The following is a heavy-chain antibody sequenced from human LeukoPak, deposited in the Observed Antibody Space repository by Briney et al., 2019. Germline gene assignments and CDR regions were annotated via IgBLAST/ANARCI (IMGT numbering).Heavy chain of an antibody. CDR2: IIPILGIA. CDR1: GGTFTSYT. Sequence: SVKVSCKASGGTFTSYTIRWVRQAPGQGLEWMRRIIPILGIANYAQKFQGRVTITADKSTSTAYMELSSLRSEDTAVYYCARDLPPDRYCSSTSCYGAFDIWGQGTMVTVSS. CDR3: ARDLPPDRYCSSTSCYGAFDI. J-gene: IGHJ3*02. V-gene: IGHV1-69*04. D-gene: IGHD2-2*01.